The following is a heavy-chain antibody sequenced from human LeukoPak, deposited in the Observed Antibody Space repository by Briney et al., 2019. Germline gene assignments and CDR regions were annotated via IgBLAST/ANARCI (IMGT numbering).Heavy chain of an antibody. D-gene: IGHD3-22*01. J-gene: IGHJ4*02. Sequence: GGFLRLSCAASGFTFSDYYMSWIRQAPGKGLEWVSYISSSGSTIYYADSVKGRFTISRDNAKNSLYLQMNSLRAEDTAVYYCARDQAGYYDSSGYYQYWGQGTLVTVSS. CDR3: ARDQAGYYDSSGYYQY. CDR2: ISSSGSTI. CDR1: GFTFSDYY. V-gene: IGHV3-11*01.